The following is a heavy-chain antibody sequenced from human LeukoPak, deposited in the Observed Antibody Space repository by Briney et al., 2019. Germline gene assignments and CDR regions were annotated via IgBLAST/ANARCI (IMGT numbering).Heavy chain of an antibody. Sequence: SETLSLTCTVSGYSISSGYYWGWIRQPPGTGLAWTGSIDHSGSTYYNPSLKSRITISADTSKNRFSLKLSSVTAADTAVYYCARSYGDYNYYYYMDVWGKGTTVTVSS. D-gene: IGHD4-17*01. CDR3: ARSYGDYNYYYYMDV. J-gene: IGHJ6*03. CDR1: GYSISSGYY. CDR2: IDHSGST. V-gene: IGHV4-38-2*02.